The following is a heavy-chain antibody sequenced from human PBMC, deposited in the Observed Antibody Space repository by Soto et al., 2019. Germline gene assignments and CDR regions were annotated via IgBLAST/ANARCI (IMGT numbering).Heavy chain of an antibody. D-gene: IGHD2-15*01. V-gene: IGHV3-23*01. CDR2: SSGSGGST. J-gene: IGHJ4*02. Sequence: EVQLLESGGGLVQPGGSLRLSCAASGFTFSSYAMSWVRQAPGKGLEWVSASSGSGGSTYYADSVKGRFTISRDNSKNTLYLQMNSLRAEYTAVYYGAKESGGIGGSFDYWGQGTLVTVSS. CDR1: GFTFSSYA. CDR3: AKESGGIGGSFDY.